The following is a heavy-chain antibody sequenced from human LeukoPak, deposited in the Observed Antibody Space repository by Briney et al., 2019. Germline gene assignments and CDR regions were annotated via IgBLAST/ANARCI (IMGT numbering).Heavy chain of an antibody. CDR2: VNRDGSET. CDR1: GFTLSNHW. J-gene: IGHJ6*02. CDR3: ARNNGMDV. Sequence: GGSLRLSCAASGFTLSNHWMTWVRQVPGRGPEWVANVNRDGSETYYLDSVKGRFTISKDNAKNSLYLRMNSLRAEDTALYHCARNNGMDVWGQGTTVIVSS. V-gene: IGHV3-7*03.